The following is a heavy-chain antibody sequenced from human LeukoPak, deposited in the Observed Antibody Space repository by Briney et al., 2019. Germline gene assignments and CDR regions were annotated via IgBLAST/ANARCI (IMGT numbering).Heavy chain of an antibody. D-gene: IGHD1-1*01. CDR2: IYYSGST. CDR3: AREGTESQTVAFDI. Sequence: PSETLSLTCTVSGGSISSYYWSWIRQPPGKELEWIAYIYYSGSTNYNPSLKSRVTISVDTSKNQFSLKLSSVTAADTAVYYCAREGTESQTVAFDIWGQGTMVTVSS. CDR1: GGSISSYY. J-gene: IGHJ3*02. V-gene: IGHV4-59*01.